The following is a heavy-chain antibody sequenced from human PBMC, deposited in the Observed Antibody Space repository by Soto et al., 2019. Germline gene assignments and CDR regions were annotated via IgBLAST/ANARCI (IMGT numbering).Heavy chain of an antibody. CDR3: AKDRMGATPNWFDP. V-gene: IGHV3-23*01. CDR2: ISGGGGST. D-gene: IGHD1-26*01. CDR1: GFTFSIYA. Sequence: GGSLRLSCAASGFTFSIYAMSWVRQAPGKGLEWVSTISGGGGSTYYADSVRGRFTISRGTSKNTLYLQMNSLRPEDTAVYYCAKDRMGATPNWFDPWGQGTLVTVPQ. J-gene: IGHJ5*02.